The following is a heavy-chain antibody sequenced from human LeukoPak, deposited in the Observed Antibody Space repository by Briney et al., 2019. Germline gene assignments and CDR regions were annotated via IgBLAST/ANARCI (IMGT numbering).Heavy chain of an antibody. V-gene: IGHV3-23*01. Sequence: GGSLRLSCAASGFTFSSYAMSWVRQAPGKGPEWVSAISGSGGSTYYADSVKGRFTISRDNSKNTLYLQMNSLRADDTAVYYCARFAAGGSYYYYMDVWGKGTTVTVSS. CDR1: GFTFSSYA. CDR3: ARFAAGGSYYYYMDV. CDR2: ISGSGGST. D-gene: IGHD3-10*01. J-gene: IGHJ6*03.